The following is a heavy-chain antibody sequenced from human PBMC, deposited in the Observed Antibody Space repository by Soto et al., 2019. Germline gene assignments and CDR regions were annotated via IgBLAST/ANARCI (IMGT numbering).Heavy chain of an antibody. CDR1: GGSISSGDYY. Sequence: KTSETLSLTCTVSGGSISSGDYYWSWIRQPPGKGLEWIGYIYYSGSTYYNPSLKSRVTISVDTSKNQFSLKLSSVTAGDRAVYYCARHMGGGYSGPYGMDVWGQGTTVTVSS. CDR3: ARHMGGGYSGPYGMDV. CDR2: IYYSGST. J-gene: IGHJ6*02. D-gene: IGHD2-15*01. V-gene: IGHV4-30-4*01.